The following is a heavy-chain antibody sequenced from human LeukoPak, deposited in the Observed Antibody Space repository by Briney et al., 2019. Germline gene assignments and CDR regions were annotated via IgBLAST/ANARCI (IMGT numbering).Heavy chain of an antibody. D-gene: IGHD2-15*01. J-gene: IGHJ3*02. CDR3: ARAYCSGGSCYSQPTGAFDI. CDR2: ISAYNGNT. Sequence: ASVKVSCKASGYTFTSYGISWVRQAPGQGLEWMGWISAYNGNTNYAQKLQGRVTMTTDTSTSTAYMELRSLRSDDTAVYYCARAYCSGGSCYSQPTGAFDIWGQGTMVTVSS. V-gene: IGHV1-18*01. CDR1: GYTFTSYG.